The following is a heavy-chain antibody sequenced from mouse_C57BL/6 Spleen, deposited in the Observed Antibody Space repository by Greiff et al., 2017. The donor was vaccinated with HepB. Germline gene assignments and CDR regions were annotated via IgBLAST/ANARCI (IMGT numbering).Heavy chain of an antibody. V-gene: IGHV1-54*01. D-gene: IGHD2-4*01. CDR1: GYAFTNYL. CDR2: INPGSGGT. J-gene: IGHJ3*01. Sequence: LQESGAELVRPGASVKVSCKASGYAFTNYLIEWVKQRPGQGLEWIGVINPGSGGTNYNEKFKGKATLTADKSSSTAYMQLSSLTSEDSAVYFCARADDYDWFAYWGQGTLVTVSA. CDR3: ARADDYDWFAY.